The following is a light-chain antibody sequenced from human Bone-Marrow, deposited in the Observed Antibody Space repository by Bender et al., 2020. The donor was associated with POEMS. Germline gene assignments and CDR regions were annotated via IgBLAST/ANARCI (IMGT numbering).Light chain of an antibody. CDR1: STDVGNYNL. J-gene: IGLJ3*02. CDR2: EVN. V-gene: IGLV2-23*02. CDR3: CSFAASGV. Sequence: QSALTQPASVSGSPGQSISISCTGSSTDVGNYNLVSWYHQRPGKAPNLIIFEVNKRPSGVSHRFSGSKSGNTASLTISGLQAEDEADYYCCSFAASGVFGGGTKVIVL.